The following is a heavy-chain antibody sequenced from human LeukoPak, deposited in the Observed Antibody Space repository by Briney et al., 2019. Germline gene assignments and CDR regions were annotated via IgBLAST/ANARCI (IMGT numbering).Heavy chain of an antibody. CDR1: GGSISSYY. CDR3: AREVAWRYFNAGTYRNWFDP. V-gene: IGHV4-59*12. D-gene: IGHD3-9*01. CDR2: IYYSGST. J-gene: IGHJ5*02. Sequence: PSETLSLTCTVSGGSISSYYWSWIRQPPGKGLEWIGYIYYSGSTNYNPSLKSRVTISVDTSKNQFSLKLSSVTAADTAVYYCAREVAWRYFNAGTYRNWFDPWGQGTLVTVSS.